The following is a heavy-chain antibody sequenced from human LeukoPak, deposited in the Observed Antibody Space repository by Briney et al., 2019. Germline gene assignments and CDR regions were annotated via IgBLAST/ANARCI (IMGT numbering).Heavy chain of an antibody. D-gene: IGHD5-18*01. J-gene: IGHJ5*02. CDR1: GGTFSSYA. V-gene: IGHV1-69*05. CDR2: NIPIFGTA. CDR3: ARGPRIQLYPNWFDP. Sequence: SVKVSCKASGGTFSSYAISWVRQAPGQGLEWMGGNIPIFGTANYAQKFQGRVTITTDESTSTAYMELSSLRSEDTAVYYCARGPRIQLYPNWFDPWGQGTLVTVSS.